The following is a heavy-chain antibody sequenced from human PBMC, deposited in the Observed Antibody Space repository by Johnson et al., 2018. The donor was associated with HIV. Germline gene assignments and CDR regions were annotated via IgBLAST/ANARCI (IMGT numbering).Heavy chain of an antibody. V-gene: IGHV3-30*02. D-gene: IGHD3-22*01. CDR2: IRYDGSNK. CDR1: GFTFSSYG. CDR3: ARDLYYYDSSGPKFSGAFDI. Sequence: QVQLVESGGGVVQPGGSLRLSCAASGFTFSSYGMHWVRQAPGKGLEWVAFIRYDGSNKYYADSVKGRFTISRDNSKNTLYLQMNSLRAEDTAVYYGARDLYYYDSSGPKFSGAFDIWGQGTMVTVSS. J-gene: IGHJ3*02.